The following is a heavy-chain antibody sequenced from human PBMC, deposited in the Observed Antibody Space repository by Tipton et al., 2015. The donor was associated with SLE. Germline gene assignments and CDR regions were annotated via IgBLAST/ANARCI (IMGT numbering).Heavy chain of an antibody. CDR2: IKQDGSAK. CDR3: ARDIVERTFGLGDY. Sequence: SLRLSCAASGFTFSDYWMSWVRQAPGKGLEWVANIKQDGSAKYYVDSVKGRFTTSRDNAKNSLYLQMNSLRAEDTAVYYCARDIVERTFGLGDYWGQGTLVTVSS. CDR1: GFTFSDYW. D-gene: IGHD3-16*01. V-gene: IGHV3-7*01. J-gene: IGHJ4*02.